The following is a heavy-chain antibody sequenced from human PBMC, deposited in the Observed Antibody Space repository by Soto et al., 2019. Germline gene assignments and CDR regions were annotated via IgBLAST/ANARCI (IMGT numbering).Heavy chain of an antibody. CDR1: GYSFTSYW. V-gene: IGHV5-10-1*01. Sequence: GESLKISCKGSGYSFTSYWISWVRQMPGKGLEWMGRIDPSDSYTNYSPSFQGHVTISADKSISTAYLQWSSLKASDTAMYYCARHTITMVRGVVSYYYGMDVWGQGTTVTVSS. D-gene: IGHD3-10*01. CDR2: IDPSDSYT. J-gene: IGHJ6*02. CDR3: ARHTITMVRGVVSYYYGMDV.